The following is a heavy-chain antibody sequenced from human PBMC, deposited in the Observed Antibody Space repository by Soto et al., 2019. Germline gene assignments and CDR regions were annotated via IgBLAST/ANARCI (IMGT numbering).Heavy chain of an antibody. J-gene: IGHJ5*02. Sequence: SETLSLTCTVSGDSVTNGFYWGWIRQSAGQGLEWLGTVYPSGNTYYNPSVRGRVSMSIDPSKNQFSLSLTSVTAADTARYFWVGYTARHNWFDPCGQGTLVTVSS. CDR1: GDSVTNGFY. D-gene: IGHD5-12*01. CDR2: VYPSGNT. CDR3: VGYTARHNWFDP. V-gene: IGHV4-38-2*02.